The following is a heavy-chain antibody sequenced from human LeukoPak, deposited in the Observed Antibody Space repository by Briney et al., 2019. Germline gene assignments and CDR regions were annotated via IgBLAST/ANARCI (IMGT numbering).Heavy chain of an antibody. D-gene: IGHD5-18*01. CDR2: ISYDESNK. Sequence: SGGSLRLSCAASGFTFSSYGMHWVRQAPGKGLEWVAVISYDESNKYYADSVKGRFTISRDNSKNTLYLQMNSLRAEDTAVYYCAKDLHSYGLTGGSDFDYWGQGTLVTVSS. V-gene: IGHV3-30*18. CDR3: AKDLHSYGLTGGSDFDY. CDR1: GFTFSSYG. J-gene: IGHJ4*02.